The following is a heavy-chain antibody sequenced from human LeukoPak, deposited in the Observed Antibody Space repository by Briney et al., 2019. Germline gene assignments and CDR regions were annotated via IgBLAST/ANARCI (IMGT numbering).Heavy chain of an antibody. CDR2: INTYNGNT. CDR1: GYTFTSYG. D-gene: IGHD3-3*01. V-gene: IGHV1-18*01. Sequence: ASVKVSCKASGYTFTSYGFTWVRQAPGQGLEWMGWINTYNGNTNYAQKLQGRVTLTTDTSTSTAYMELRSLRSDDTAIYYCAREVKESAPSYYDFWTGYSDYWGQGTPVTVSS. J-gene: IGHJ4*02. CDR3: AREVKESAPSYYDFWTGYSDY.